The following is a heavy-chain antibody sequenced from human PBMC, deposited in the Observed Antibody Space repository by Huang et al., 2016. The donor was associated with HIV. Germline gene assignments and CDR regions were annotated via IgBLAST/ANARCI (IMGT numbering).Heavy chain of an antibody. CDR3: ATSTPDVGAGVLRSAFDI. D-gene: IGHD2-15*01. CDR2: FEPEDGET. Sequence: QVQLVESGAELKKPGASVRVSCKVSGYTVSELSLHWVRQAPEKGLEWVGGFEPEDGETTYAQRLQGRVTMTEDTTTDTAYRELSSLRPEDTAVYYCATSTPDVGAGVLRSAFDIWGQGTMVTVSS. V-gene: IGHV1-24*01. J-gene: IGHJ3*02. CDR1: GYTVSELS.